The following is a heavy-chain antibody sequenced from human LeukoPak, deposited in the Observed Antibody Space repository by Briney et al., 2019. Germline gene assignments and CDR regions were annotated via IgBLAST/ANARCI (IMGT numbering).Heavy chain of an antibody. CDR3: ASMYFSQYLQH. J-gene: IGHJ1*01. V-gene: IGHV3-53*01. Sequence: GGSLRLSCAASGFTVNSNYMSWDRQAPGKGLEWVSVIYSGGSTYYADSVKGRFTISRDNSKNTLYLQMNSLRAEDTAVYYCASMYFSQYLQHWGLGTLVTVSS. D-gene: IGHD2-8*01. CDR2: IYSGGST. CDR1: GFTVNSNY.